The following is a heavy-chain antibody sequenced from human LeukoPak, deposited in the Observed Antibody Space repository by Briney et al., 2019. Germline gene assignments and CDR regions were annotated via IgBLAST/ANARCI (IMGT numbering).Heavy chain of an antibody. D-gene: IGHD4-23*01. V-gene: IGHV1-8*01. J-gene: IGHJ4*02. CDR1: GYTFTSYD. CDR3: VTLRWGYFDY. CDR2: MSPNSGDT. Sequence: ASVKVSCKASGYTFTSYDFNWVRQATGQRPEWMGWMSPNSGDTSYAQKFQDRVTMTRNTSISTAYMELSSLRSDDTAVYYCVTLRWGYFDYWGQGTLVTVSS.